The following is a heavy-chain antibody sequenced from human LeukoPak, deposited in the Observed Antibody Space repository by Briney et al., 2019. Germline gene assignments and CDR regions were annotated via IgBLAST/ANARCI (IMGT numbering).Heavy chain of an antibody. V-gene: IGHV4-31*03. CDR2: IYYSGST. CDR1: GGSISSGGYY. D-gene: IGHD1-1*01. Sequence: PSETLSLTCTVSGGSISSGGYYWSWIRQHPGKGLEWIGYIYYSGSTYYNPSLKSRVTISLDTSKNQVSLRVTSVTATDTAVYYCARHSPPYNWYDGAGCFDPWGQGTLVTVSS. J-gene: IGHJ5*02. CDR3: ARHSPPYNWYDGAGCFDP.